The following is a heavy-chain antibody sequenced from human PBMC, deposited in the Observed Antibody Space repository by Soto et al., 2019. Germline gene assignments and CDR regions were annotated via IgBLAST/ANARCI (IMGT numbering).Heavy chain of an antibody. CDR2: INPDGRRT. CDR1: GFTFSSYS. Sequence: EVQVVESGGGLVQPGGSLRLSCAGAGFTFSSYSMHWVRQVPGKGLVWVSRINPDGRRTNYADSVKGRFTISRDNAKNTVYLQMTSLRTADTAVYYCARALGGGDTYWGLGPLVTVSS. CDR3: ARALGGGDTY. J-gene: IGHJ4*02. D-gene: IGHD2-15*01. V-gene: IGHV3-74*01.